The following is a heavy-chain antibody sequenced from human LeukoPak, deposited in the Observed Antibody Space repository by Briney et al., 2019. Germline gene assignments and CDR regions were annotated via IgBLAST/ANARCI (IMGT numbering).Heavy chain of an antibody. Sequence: SETLSLTCTVSGGSISSYYWSWIRQPPGKGLEWIGHIYYSGNTNYNPSLKSRVTISVDTFKNQFSLQLSSVTAADTAVYYCARHRDVDSAMDDFDYWGQGTLVTVSS. CDR3: ARHRDVDSAMDDFDY. CDR2: IYYSGNT. J-gene: IGHJ4*02. CDR1: GGSISSYY. D-gene: IGHD5-18*01. V-gene: IGHV4-59*08.